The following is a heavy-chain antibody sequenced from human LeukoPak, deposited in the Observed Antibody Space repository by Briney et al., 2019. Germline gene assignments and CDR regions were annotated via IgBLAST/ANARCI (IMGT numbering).Heavy chain of an antibody. CDR1: GFTFSNYA. V-gene: IGHV3-23*01. Sequence: GGSLRLSCAASGFTFSNYAMSWVRQAQGKGLEWVSAISGSGDNTYYADSVKGRFALSRDNSKNTLYLQMNSLRADDTAVYYCAKTRGYYSGGTCYCDYWGQGTLVTVSS. CDR3: AKTRGYYSGGTCYCDY. J-gene: IGHJ4*02. CDR2: ISGSGDNT. D-gene: IGHD2-15*01.